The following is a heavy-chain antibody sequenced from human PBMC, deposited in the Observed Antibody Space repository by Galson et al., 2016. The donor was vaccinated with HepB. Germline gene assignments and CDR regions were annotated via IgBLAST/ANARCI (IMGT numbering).Heavy chain of an antibody. CDR2: LYRDGSA. Sequence: SLRLSCAVSGLTVSGDYMSWVRQAPGKGLEWVSVLYRDGSAYYADSVEGRFTIYRDNSKNTLYLQMNSLRAEDTAVYYCAKRYCSGGSCYHVDHWGQGTLVTVSS. D-gene: IGHD2-15*01. J-gene: IGHJ5*02. V-gene: IGHV3-53*01. CDR1: GLTVSGDY. CDR3: AKRYCSGGSCYHVDH.